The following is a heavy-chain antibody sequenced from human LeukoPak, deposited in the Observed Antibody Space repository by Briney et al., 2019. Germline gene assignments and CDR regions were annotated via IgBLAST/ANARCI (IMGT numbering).Heavy chain of an antibody. CDR2: IKQDGSEK. J-gene: IGHJ4*02. CDR3: ARDVDY. V-gene: IGHV3-7*01. Sequence: GGSLRLSCAASGFTFSSYGMHWVRQAPGKGLEWVANIKQDGSEKYFVDSVKGRFTISRDNAKNSLYLQMNSLRAEDTAVYYCARDVDYWGQGILVTVSS. CDR1: GFTFSSYG.